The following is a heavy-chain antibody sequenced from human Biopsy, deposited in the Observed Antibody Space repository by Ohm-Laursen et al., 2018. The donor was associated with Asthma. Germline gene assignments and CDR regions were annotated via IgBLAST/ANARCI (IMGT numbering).Heavy chain of an antibody. Sequence: GSLRLSCTASGFAVSRDHMFWVRQAPGKGLEWVSVIYSGGTSHTADSVRGRFTISRDFSKNTLHLQMHSLRVEDTAVYYCARGDSSNWSHYYFDYWDQGTLVTVSS. J-gene: IGHJ4*02. CDR1: GFAVSRDH. V-gene: IGHV3-53*01. D-gene: IGHD3-22*01. CDR3: ARGDSSNWSHYYFDY. CDR2: IYSGGTS.